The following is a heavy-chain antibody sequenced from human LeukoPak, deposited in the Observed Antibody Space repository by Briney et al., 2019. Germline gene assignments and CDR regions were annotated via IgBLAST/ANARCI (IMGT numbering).Heavy chain of an antibody. Sequence: SETLSLTCTVSGGSISSSSYYWGWIRQPPGKGLEWIGSIYYSGSTYYNPSLKSRVTISVDTSKNQFSLKLSSVTAADTAVYYCARQGIGGWYVNFDYWGQGTLVTVSS. D-gene: IGHD6-19*01. J-gene: IGHJ4*02. CDR2: IYYSGST. CDR3: ARQGIGGWYVNFDY. V-gene: IGHV4-39*01. CDR1: GGSISSSSYY.